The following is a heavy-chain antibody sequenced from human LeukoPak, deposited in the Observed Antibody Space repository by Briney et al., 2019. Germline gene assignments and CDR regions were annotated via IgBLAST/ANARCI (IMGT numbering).Heavy chain of an antibody. D-gene: IGHD5-12*01. J-gene: IGHJ4*02. CDR3: ARDLPAYTGYETHDY. Sequence: ASVTVSCKTSGYTFTHYSISWVPQAPGQGLEWMGWSSAYNGNPDYAQKFQGRVTMTTDTSTSTAYMELRSLRSDDTAVYYCARDLPAYTGYETHDYWGQGTLVTVSS. CDR1: GYTFTHYS. V-gene: IGHV1-18*01. CDR2: SSAYNGNP.